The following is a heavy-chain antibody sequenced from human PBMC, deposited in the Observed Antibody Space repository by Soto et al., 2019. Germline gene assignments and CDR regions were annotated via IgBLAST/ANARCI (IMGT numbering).Heavy chain of an antibody. CDR2: ISGSGGST. J-gene: IGHJ4*02. V-gene: IGHV3-23*01. D-gene: IGHD6-13*01. CDR1: GFTFSNYA. CDR3: AKDQGSSWSEIDY. Sequence: EVQLLESGGGLVQPGGSLRLSCAASGFTFSNYAVTLFSQAPGKGLEWVSTISGSGGSTYYADSVKGRFTISRDNSTNTLYLQMISLRAEDTAVYYCAKDQGSSWSEIDYWGQGTLVTVSS.